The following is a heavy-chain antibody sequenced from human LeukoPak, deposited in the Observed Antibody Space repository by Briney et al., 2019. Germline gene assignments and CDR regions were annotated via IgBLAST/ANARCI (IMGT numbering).Heavy chain of an antibody. CDR1: GGSFSGLY. D-gene: IGHD5-12*01. V-gene: IGHV4-34*01. J-gene: IGHJ4*02. CDR2: INHSGST. Sequence: SSETLSLTCAVYGGSFSGLYWSWIRQPPGRGLEWIGEINHSGSTNYNPSLKSRVTVSADMSKNQFSLKMRSVTAADTAVYYCARARETVAIDFWGQGTPVTVSS. CDR3: ARARETVAIDF.